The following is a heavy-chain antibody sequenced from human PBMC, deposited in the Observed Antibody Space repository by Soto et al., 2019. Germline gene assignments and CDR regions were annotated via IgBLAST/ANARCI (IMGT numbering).Heavy chain of an antibody. CDR2: IWFDGSNK. V-gene: IGHV3-33*08. J-gene: IGHJ6*02. Sequence: GGALRLSCATPGFSFSTFWLNWVRQAPGKGLEWGAVIWFDGSNKYYADSVKGRFTISRDNSKNTLYLQMNSLRAEDTALYYCASEGYSSSWSQIHYYYYGMDVWGQGTTVTVSS. CDR3: ASEGYSSSWSQIHYYYYGMDV. CDR1: GFSFSTFW. D-gene: IGHD6-13*01.